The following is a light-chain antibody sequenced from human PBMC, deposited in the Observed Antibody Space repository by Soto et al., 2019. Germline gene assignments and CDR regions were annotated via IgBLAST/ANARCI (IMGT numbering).Light chain of an antibody. Sequence: QSVLTQPASVSGSPGQSITISCTGTSSDVGGYNYVSWYQLHPGKAPKLMIYEVSNRPSGVSNRFSGSKSGDTASLTISGLQAEDEADYYCSSYTTRTTLYVFGTGTKVTVL. CDR2: EVS. CDR3: SSYTTRTTLYV. CDR1: SSDVGGYNY. V-gene: IGLV2-14*01. J-gene: IGLJ1*01.